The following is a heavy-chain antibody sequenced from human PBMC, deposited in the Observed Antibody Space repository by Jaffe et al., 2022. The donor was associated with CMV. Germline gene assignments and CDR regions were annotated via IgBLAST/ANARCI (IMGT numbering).Heavy chain of an antibody. CDR3: ARYEKYYYDSSGYYSGFDP. CDR2: IYYSGST. CDR1: GGSISSSSYY. J-gene: IGHJ5*02. V-gene: IGHV4-39*01. D-gene: IGHD3-22*01. Sequence: QLQLQESGPGLVKPSETLSLTCTVSGGSISSSSYYWGWIRQPPGKGLEWIGSIYYSGSTYYNPSLKSRVTISVDTSKNQFSLKLSSVTAADTAVYYCARYEKYYYDSSGYYSGFDPWGQGTLVTVSS.